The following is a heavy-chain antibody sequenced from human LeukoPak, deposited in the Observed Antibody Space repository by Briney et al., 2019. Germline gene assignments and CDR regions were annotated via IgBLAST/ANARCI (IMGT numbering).Heavy chain of an antibody. J-gene: IGHJ4*02. CDR1: GFTFSSYG. CDR2: ISHDGNNK. D-gene: IGHD4-11*01. CDR3: VKGLYSSSSVIDY. V-gene: IGHV3-30*18. Sequence: PGGSLRLSCAASGFTFSSYGMHWVRQAPGTGLEWVAGISHDGNNKYYVDSVKGRFTISRDNSKNTLYLQMNSLRAEDTAVYYCVKGLYSSSSVIDYWAQGTLVTVSS.